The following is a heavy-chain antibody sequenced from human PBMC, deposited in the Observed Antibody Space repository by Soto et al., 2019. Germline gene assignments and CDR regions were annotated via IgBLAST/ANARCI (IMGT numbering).Heavy chain of an antibody. CDR3: ARGLFRGGGPYYYYALDV. CDR2: IFHSEST. D-gene: IGHD3-10*01. Sequence: QVQLQESGPGLVKPSETLSLTCTVSAGSLSSDSYYWSWIRQPPGKGLEWIGYIFHSESTNYNPSLKSRVIMSVDTSTKQFSLKLTSVTAADTAVYYCARGLFRGGGPYYYYALDVWGQGTTVTVSS. CDR1: AGSLSSDSYY. J-gene: IGHJ6*02. V-gene: IGHV4-61*01.